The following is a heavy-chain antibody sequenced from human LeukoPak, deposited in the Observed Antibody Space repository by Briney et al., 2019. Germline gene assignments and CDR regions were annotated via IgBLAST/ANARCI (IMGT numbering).Heavy chain of an antibody. V-gene: IGHV3-53*01. CDR3: ARDLGRAGVYYYYGMDV. D-gene: IGHD3-10*01. J-gene: IGHJ6*02. Sequence: SGGSLRLSCAASGFTVSSNYMSWVRQAPGKGLEWVSVIYDDGSTYYTDSVKGRFTISRDNSKNTLYLQMNSLRAEDTAVYYCARDLGRAGVYYYYGMDVWGQGTTVTVSS. CDR1: GFTVSSNY. CDR2: IYDDGST.